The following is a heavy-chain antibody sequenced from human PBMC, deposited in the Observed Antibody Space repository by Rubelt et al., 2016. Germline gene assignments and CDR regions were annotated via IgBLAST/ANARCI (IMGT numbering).Heavy chain of an antibody. CDR2: ISYDGSNK. V-gene: IGHV3-30*04. CDR3: SSGGGNSFLAFDI. CDR1: GFTFSSYA. J-gene: IGHJ3*02. Sequence: VQLVESGGGLVQPGGSLRLSCAASGFTFSSYAMHWVRQAPGKGLEWVAVISYDGSNKYYADSVKGRFTISRDKAKNTLYLQMNSLRAEDTAVYYCSSGGGNSFLAFDIWGQGTMVTVSS. D-gene: IGHD4-23*01.